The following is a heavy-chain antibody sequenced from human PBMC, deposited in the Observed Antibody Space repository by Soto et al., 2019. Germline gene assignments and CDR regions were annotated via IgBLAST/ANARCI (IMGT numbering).Heavy chain of an antibody. J-gene: IGHJ4*02. Sequence: ASVKVSCKASGYTFTGYYMHWVRQAPGQGLEWMGWINPNSGGTNYAQKFQGWVTMTRDTSISTAYMELSRLRSDDTAVYYCARSILGTSYYFDYWGQGTLVTVSS. CDR2: INPNSGGT. CDR1: GYTFTGYY. D-gene: IGHD7-27*01. CDR3: ARSILGTSYYFDY. V-gene: IGHV1-2*04.